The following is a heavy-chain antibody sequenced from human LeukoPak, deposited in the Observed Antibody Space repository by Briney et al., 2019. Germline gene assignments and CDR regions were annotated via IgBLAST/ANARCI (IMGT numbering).Heavy chain of an antibody. Sequence: SVKVSCKASGGTFSNFAISWVRQAPGQGLEWMGGIIPIFGTTNYAQKFQDRVAITTDESRSTAYMELSSLRSEDTAVYYCARAAIAVAGTWDYWGQGTLVTVSS. V-gene: IGHV1-69*05. CDR1: GGTFSNFA. CDR3: ARAAIAVAGTWDY. D-gene: IGHD6-19*01. J-gene: IGHJ4*02. CDR2: IIPIFGTT.